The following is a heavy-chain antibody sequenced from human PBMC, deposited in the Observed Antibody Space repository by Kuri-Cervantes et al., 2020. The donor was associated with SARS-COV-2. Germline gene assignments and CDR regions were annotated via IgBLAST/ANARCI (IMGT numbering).Heavy chain of an antibody. CDR3: ARDLAPVVVGLGGWFDP. D-gene: IGHD2-15*01. J-gene: IGHJ5*02. CDR1: GYTFTSYA. CDR2: INAGNGNT. Sequence: ASVKVSCKASGYTFTSYAMHWVRQAPGQRLEWMGWINAGNGNTKYSQKFQGRVTITRDTSASTAYMELSSLRSEDTAVYYCARDLAPVVVGLGGWFDPWGQGTLVTVSS. V-gene: IGHV1-3*01.